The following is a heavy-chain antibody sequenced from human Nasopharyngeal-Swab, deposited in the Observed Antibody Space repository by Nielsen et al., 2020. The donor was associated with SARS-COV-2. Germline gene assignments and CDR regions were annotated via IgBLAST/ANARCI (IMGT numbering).Heavy chain of an antibody. J-gene: IGHJ6*02. Sequence: GESLKISCAASGFTFSSYAMSWVRQAPGKGLEWVSAISGSGGSTTYADSVKGRFTISRDNSKNTLYLQMNSLRAEDTAVYYCARRAELRAMRDYYYYGMDVWGQGTTVTVSS. V-gene: IGHV3-23*01. CDR3: ARRAELRAMRDYYYYGMDV. D-gene: IGHD1-26*01. CDR2: ISGSGGST. CDR1: GFTFSSYA.